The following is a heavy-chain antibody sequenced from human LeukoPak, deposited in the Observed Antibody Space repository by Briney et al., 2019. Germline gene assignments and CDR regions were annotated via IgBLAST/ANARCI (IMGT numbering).Heavy chain of an antibody. V-gene: IGHV1-2*02. CDR2: INPNSGGT. J-gene: IGHJ5*02. CDR3: ARDRLAVAGRGLDP. Sequence: WASVKVSCKVSGYTLTELSMHWVRQAPGQGLEWMGWINPNSGGTNYAQKFQGRVTMTRDTSISTAYMELSRLRSDDTAVYYCARDRLAVAGRGLDPWGQGTLVTVSS. D-gene: IGHD6-19*01. CDR1: GYTLTELS.